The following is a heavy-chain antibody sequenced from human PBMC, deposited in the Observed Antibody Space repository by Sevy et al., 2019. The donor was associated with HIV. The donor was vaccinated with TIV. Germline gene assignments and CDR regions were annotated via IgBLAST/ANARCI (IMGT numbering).Heavy chain of an antibody. V-gene: IGHV4-61*01. CDR3: ARLSAVSRSYNFDY. CDR1: GDSVSSDNYY. Sequence: SESLSLTCTVSGDSVSSDNYYWSWIRQPPGKGLEWVWYMFYRGSTNYNPSLKSRVTISVDTSKNQFSLKLNSVSAADTAVYYCARLSAVSRSYNFDYWGQGTLVTVSS. D-gene: IGHD4-4*01. J-gene: IGHJ4*02. CDR2: MFYRGST.